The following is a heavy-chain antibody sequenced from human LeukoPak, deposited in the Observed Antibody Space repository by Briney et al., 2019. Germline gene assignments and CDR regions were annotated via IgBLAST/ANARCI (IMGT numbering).Heavy chain of an antibody. V-gene: IGHV3-48*01. Sequence: GGSLRLSCAASGFTFSRHPMDWVRQAPGKGLEWVSYISPGTIYYADSVKGRFTISRDNAKNSLYLQMNSLRAEDTAVYYCTRDGRVAYEMDVWGQGTTVTVSS. CDR3: TRDGRVAYEMDV. CDR1: GFTFSRHP. J-gene: IGHJ6*02. D-gene: IGHD2-15*01. CDR2: ISPGTI.